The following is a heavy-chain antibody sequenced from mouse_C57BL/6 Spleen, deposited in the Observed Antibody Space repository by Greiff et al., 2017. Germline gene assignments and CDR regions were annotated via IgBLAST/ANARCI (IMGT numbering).Heavy chain of an antibody. CDR3: TRSGYGNYAGYFDY. CDR2: IYPGNSDT. J-gene: IGHJ2*01. CDR1: GYTFTSYW. V-gene: IGHV1-5*01. Sequence: VQLKESGTVLARPGASVKMSCKTSGYTFTSYWMHWVKQRPGQGLEWRGAIYPGNSDTSYNQKFKGKAKLTAVTSASTAYMELSSLTNEDSAVYYCTRSGYGNYAGYFDYWGQGTTLTVSS. D-gene: IGHD2-1*01.